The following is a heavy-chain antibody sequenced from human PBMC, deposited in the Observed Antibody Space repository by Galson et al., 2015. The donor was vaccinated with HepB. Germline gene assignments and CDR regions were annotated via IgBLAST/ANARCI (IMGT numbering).Heavy chain of an antibody. Sequence: SLRLSCAASGFTFSSYAMSWVRQAPGKGLEWVSAISGSGDSTYYADSVKGRFTISRDNSKNTLYLQMNSLRAEDTAVYYCAKGIIVVVIAGPFFHYWGQGTLVTVSS. J-gene: IGHJ4*02. CDR2: ISGSGDST. V-gene: IGHV3-23*01. CDR1: GFTFSSYA. CDR3: AKGIIVVVIAGPFFHY. D-gene: IGHD2-15*01.